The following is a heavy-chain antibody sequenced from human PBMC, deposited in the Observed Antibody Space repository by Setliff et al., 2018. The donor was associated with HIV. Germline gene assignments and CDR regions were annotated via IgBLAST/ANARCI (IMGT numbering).Heavy chain of an antibody. CDR3: VRGALLAAFDFDH. CDR2: INAGKGEK. CDR1: GYTFTTYS. Sequence: ASVKVSCKTSGYTFTTYSMHWVRQAPGRSLEWLGWINAGKGEKKYSQDLQDRITITSDTSANTAYMELSSLSSDDMAVYFCVRGALLAAFDFDHWGHGTLVTVSS. J-gene: IGHJ4*01. D-gene: IGHD2-8*02. V-gene: IGHV1-3*03.